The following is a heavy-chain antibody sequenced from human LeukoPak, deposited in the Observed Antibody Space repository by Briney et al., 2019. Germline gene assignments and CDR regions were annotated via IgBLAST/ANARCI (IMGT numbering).Heavy chain of an antibody. J-gene: IGHJ3*02. CDR3: ARGKVIDI. CDR1: GGTFSSYA. CDR2: INPNSGGT. Sequence: ASVKVSCKASGGTFSSYAISWVRQAPGQGLEWMGWINPNSGGTNYAQKFQGRVTMTRDTSISTAYMELSRLRSDDTAVYYCARGKVIDIWGQGTMVTVSS. V-gene: IGHV1-2*02.